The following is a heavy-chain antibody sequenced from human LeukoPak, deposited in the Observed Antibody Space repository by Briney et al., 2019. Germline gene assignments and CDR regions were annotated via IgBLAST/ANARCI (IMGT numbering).Heavy chain of an antibody. CDR3: AKDGVYCSGGSCYSDYYYYMDV. V-gene: IGHV3-30*18. J-gene: IGHJ6*03. D-gene: IGHD2-15*01. Sequence: GGSLRLSCAASGFTFSSYGMHWVRQAPGKGLEWVAVISYDGSNKYYADSVKGRFTISRDNSKNTLYLQMNSLRAEDTAVYYCAKDGVYCSGGSCYSDYYYYMDVWGKGTTVTVSS. CDR1: GFTFSSYG. CDR2: ISYDGSNK.